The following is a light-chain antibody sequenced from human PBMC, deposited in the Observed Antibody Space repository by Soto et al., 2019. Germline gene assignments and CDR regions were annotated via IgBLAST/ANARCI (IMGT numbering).Light chain of an antibody. V-gene: IGKV4-1*01. CDR2: WAS. CDR1: QSVLYSSNNKNY. Sequence: DIVMTQSPDSLAVSLGERATINCKSSQSVLYSSNNKNYLAWYQQKPGQPPKLLIYWASTRESGVPDRFSGSGSGTDFTLTISSLQAKGGAVYYCQQYYSTPWTFGQGTKVEIK. J-gene: IGKJ1*01. CDR3: QQYYSTPWT.